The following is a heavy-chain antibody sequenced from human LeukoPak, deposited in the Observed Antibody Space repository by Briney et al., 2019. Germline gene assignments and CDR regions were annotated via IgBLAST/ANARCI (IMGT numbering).Heavy chain of an antibody. CDR3: AKNQGQWLVPVDY. CDR1: GGTDSTHA. Sequence: KVSCKASGGTDSTHAISWVRQAPGKGLEWVSSMSGSGGSTYYADSVKGRFTISRDNSKNTLYLQMNNLRAEDTALYYCAKNQGQWLVPVDYWGQGTLVTVSS. CDR2: MSGSGGST. J-gene: IGHJ4*02. D-gene: IGHD6-19*01. V-gene: IGHV3-23*01.